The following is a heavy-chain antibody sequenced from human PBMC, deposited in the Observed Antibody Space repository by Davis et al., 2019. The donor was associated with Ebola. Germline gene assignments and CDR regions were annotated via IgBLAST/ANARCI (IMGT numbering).Heavy chain of an antibody. J-gene: IGHJ4*02. CDR1: GFTFSNAW. Sequence: PGGSLRLSCAASGFTFSNAWMSWVRQAPGKGLEWVGRIKSSTDGGTTDYAAPVKGRFTVSRDDSKTTLYLQMNSLKTEDTAVYYCTPDPNDYIWGTSHYWGQGTLVTVSS. CDR3: TPDPNDYIWGTSHY. CDR2: IKSSTDGGTT. D-gene: IGHD3-16*01. V-gene: IGHV3-15*01.